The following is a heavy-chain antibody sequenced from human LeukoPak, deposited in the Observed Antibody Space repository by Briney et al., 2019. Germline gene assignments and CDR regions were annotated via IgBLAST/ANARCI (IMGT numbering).Heavy chain of an antibody. V-gene: IGHV3-23*01. Sequence: GGSLRLSCAASGFTFSSYAMSWVRQAPGMGLEWVSAISGSGGSTYYADSVKGRFTISRDNSKNTLYLQMNSLRAEDTAVYYCANLGIAVAGIDYWGQGTLVTVSS. CDR2: ISGSGGST. D-gene: IGHD6-19*01. J-gene: IGHJ4*02. CDR3: ANLGIAVAGIDY. CDR1: GFTFSSYA.